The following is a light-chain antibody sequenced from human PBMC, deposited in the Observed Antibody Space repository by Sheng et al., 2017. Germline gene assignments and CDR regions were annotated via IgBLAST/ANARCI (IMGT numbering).Light chain of an antibody. CDR2: EAS. CDR1: QYVSGW. CDR3: LHYDTSSPT. J-gene: IGKJ1*01. Sequence: DIQMTQSPSTLSASVGDGVTITCRASQYVSGWLAWYQQKPGQAPKLLIYEASTVGSGVPSRFSGSGSGTEFTLTISSLQPDDFATYFYLHYDTSSPTFGRGTKVEIQ. V-gene: IGKV1-5*03.